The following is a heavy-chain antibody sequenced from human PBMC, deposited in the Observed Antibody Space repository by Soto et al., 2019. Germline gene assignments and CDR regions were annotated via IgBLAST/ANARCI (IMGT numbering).Heavy chain of an antibody. V-gene: IGHV1-69*01. CDR1: GGTFSSYA. CDR2: IIPIFGTA. J-gene: IGHJ6*02. D-gene: IGHD5-12*01. Sequence: VKVSCKASGGTFSSYAISWVRQAPGQGLEWMGGIIPIFGTANYAQKFQGRVTITADESTSTAYMELSSLRSEDTAVYYCARDRKEATTYYYYYGMDVWGQGTTVTVSS. CDR3: ARDRKEATTYYYYYGMDV.